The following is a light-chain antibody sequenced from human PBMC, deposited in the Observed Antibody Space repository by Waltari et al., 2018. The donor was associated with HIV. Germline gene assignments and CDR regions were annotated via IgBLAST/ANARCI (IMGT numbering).Light chain of an antibody. CDR2: SNN. V-gene: IGLV1-44*01. CDR1: TSNIGTNI. Sequence: QSVLTQPPSASGTPGQNVTISCSANTSNIGTNILNWYQQFPGAAPKLLIYSNNQRPSGVPARFSGSKSGTSASLAISGLQSEDEADYFCAAWDDTLNGLFGGGTKLTVL. J-gene: IGLJ2*01. CDR3: AAWDDTLNGL.